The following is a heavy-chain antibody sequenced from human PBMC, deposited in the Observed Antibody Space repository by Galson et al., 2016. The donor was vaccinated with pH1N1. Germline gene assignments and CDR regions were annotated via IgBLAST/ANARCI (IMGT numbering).Heavy chain of an antibody. V-gene: IGHV3-48*03. CDR3: AKVRPVVVDATVYFYYGMDV. Sequence: SLRLSCAASGFRFSYYEMNWVRQAPGRGLEWVSCISTSSSTIYYTDSVKGRFTISRDNAKNSLYLQMNSLRADDTAIYYCAKVRPVVVDATVYFYYGMDVWGQGTTVTVSS. CDR2: ISTSSSTI. D-gene: IGHD2-8*02. CDR1: GFRFSYYE. J-gene: IGHJ6*02.